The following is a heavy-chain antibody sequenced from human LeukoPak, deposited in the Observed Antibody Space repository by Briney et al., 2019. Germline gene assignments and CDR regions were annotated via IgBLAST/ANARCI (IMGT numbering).Heavy chain of an antibody. CDR1: GGSISSSSYY. CDR2: IYYSGST. Sequence: SETLSLTCTVSGGSISSSSYYWGWIRQPPGKGLEWIGSIYYSGSTYYNPSLKSRVTISVDTSKNQFSLKLSSVTAADTAVYYCARDPYSSGWYPGWYFDLWGRGTLVTVSS. D-gene: IGHD6-19*01. J-gene: IGHJ2*01. V-gene: IGHV4-39*07. CDR3: ARDPYSSGWYPGWYFDL.